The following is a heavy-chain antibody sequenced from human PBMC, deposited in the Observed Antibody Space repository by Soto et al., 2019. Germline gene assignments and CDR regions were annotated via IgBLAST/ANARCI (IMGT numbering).Heavy chain of an antibody. J-gene: IGHJ2*01. CDR1: GGTFSSYA. Sequence: SVKVSCKASGGTFSSYAISWVRQAPGQGLEWMGGIIPIFGTANYAQKFQGRVTITADESTSTAYMELSSLRSEDTAVYYCARQPNSSGWYPKLYWYFDLWGRGTLATVPS. V-gene: IGHV1-69*13. D-gene: IGHD6-19*01. CDR3: ARQPNSSGWYPKLYWYFDL. CDR2: IIPIFGTA.